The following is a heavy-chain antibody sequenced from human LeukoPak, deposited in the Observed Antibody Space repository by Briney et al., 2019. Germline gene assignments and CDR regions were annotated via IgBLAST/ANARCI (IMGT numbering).Heavy chain of an antibody. D-gene: IGHD6-19*01. CDR2: IYHSGST. J-gene: IGHJ4*02. CDR3: ARVGLRRGIAVAGIVDY. Sequence: GSLRLSCAASGFTFSSYEMNWVRQPPGKGLEWIGSIYHSGSTYYNPSLKSRVTISVDTSKNQFSLKLSSVTAADTAVYYCARVGLRRGIAVAGIVDYWGQGTLVTVSS. V-gene: IGHV4-38-2*01. CDR1: GFTFSSYE.